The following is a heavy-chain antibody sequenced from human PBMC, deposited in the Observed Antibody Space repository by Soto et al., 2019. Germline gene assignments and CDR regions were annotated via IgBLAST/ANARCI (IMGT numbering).Heavy chain of an antibody. CDR3: ATDRHYYDSSGYPDAFDI. Sequence: ASVKVSCKVSGYTLTELSMHWVRQAPGKGLEWMGGFDPEDGETIYAQKFQGRVTMTEDTSTDTAYMELSSLRSEDTAVYYCATDRHYYDSSGYPDAFDIWGQGTMVTVSS. V-gene: IGHV1-24*01. CDR2: FDPEDGET. CDR1: GYTLTELS. J-gene: IGHJ3*02. D-gene: IGHD3-22*01.